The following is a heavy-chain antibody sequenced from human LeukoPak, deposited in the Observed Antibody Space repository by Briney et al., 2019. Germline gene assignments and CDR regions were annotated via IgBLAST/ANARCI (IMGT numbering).Heavy chain of an antibody. D-gene: IGHD3-10*01. Sequence: PGRSLRLSYAASGFTFSSYAMHWVRQAPGKGLEWVAVISYDGSNKYYADSVKGRFTISRDNSKNTLYLQMNSLRAEDTAVYYCARDRIAGFGELSRFDYWGQGTLVTVSS. CDR2: ISYDGSNK. J-gene: IGHJ4*02. CDR1: GFTFSSYA. V-gene: IGHV3-30*04. CDR3: ARDRIAGFGELSRFDY.